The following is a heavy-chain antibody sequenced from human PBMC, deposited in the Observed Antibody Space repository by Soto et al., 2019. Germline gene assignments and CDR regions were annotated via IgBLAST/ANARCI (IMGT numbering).Heavy chain of an antibody. D-gene: IGHD1-26*01. J-gene: IGHJ4*02. V-gene: IGHV3-23*01. CDR3: AIDLWWDTH. Sequence: EVQLLESGGGLVQPGGSLRLSCTASGFTFSDHAMTWVRQAPGKGLEWLSGISGGGSGAYYADSVKGRFTVSRANSNNTLFLQMDSLRVEDTALYYCAIDLWWDTHWGQGTRVTVSS. CDR2: ISGGGSGA. CDR1: GFTFSDHA.